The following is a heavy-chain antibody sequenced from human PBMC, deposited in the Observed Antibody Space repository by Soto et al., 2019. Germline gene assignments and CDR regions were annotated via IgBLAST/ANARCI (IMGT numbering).Heavy chain of an antibody. Sequence: QVELQQSGPGLVKPSQTLSLTCGISGDSVSSNSAAWNWIRQSPSRGLEWLGRTYYRSKWYTQYAVSVESRITINADTSKNQFSLHLNSVTPEDTAVYYCTRGKPDWFDPWGQGTLVTVSS. J-gene: IGHJ5*02. CDR1: GDSVSSNSAA. CDR2: TYYRSKWYT. CDR3: TRGKPDWFDP. V-gene: IGHV6-1*01. D-gene: IGHD3-10*01.